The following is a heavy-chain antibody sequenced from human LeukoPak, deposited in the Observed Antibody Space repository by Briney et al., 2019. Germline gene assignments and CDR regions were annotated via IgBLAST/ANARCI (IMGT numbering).Heavy chain of an antibody. Sequence: SVKVSCKASGGTFSSYAISWVRQAPGQGLEWMGGIIPIFGTANYAQKFQGRVTITADESTSTAYMELSSLRSEDTAVYYCARQGYSYGWGYYFDYWGQGTLVTVSS. J-gene: IGHJ4*02. CDR2: IIPIFGTA. CDR3: ARQGYSYGWGYYFDY. D-gene: IGHD5-18*01. CDR1: GGTFSSYA. V-gene: IGHV1-69*13.